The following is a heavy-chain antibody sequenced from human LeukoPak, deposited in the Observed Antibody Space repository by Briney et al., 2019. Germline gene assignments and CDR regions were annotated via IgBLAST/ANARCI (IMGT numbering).Heavy chain of an antibody. CDR3: ARGVDYGDLDDY. Sequence: GGSLRLSCAASGFPFRDYVMSWVRQAPGKGLEWVSYINHNAELIYYADSVKGRFTISRDNAKNSLYLQMNSLRAEDTAVYYCARGVDYGDLDDYWGQGTLVTVSS. V-gene: IGHV3-11*04. J-gene: IGHJ4*02. CDR1: GFPFRDYV. CDR2: INHNAELI. D-gene: IGHD4-17*01.